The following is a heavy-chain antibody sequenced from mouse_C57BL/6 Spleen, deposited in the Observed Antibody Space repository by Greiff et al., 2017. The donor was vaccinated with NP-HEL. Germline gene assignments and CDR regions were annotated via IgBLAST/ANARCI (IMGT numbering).Heavy chain of an antibody. Sequence: QVQLQQPGAELVRPGTSVKLSCKASGYTFTSYWMHWVKQRPGQGLEWIGVIDPSDSYTNYNQKFKGKATLTVDTSSSTAYMQLSSLTSEDSAVYYCARPHYYGSSYDWYFDVWGTGTTVTVSS. J-gene: IGHJ1*03. CDR1: GYTFTSYW. D-gene: IGHD1-1*01. CDR2: IDPSDSYT. V-gene: IGHV1-59*01. CDR3: ARPHYYGSSYDWYFDV.